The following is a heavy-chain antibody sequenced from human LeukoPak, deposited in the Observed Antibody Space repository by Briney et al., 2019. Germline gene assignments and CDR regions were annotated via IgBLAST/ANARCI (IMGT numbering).Heavy chain of an antibody. V-gene: IGHV3-23*01. D-gene: IGHD3-22*01. J-gene: IGHJ4*02. CDR3: AKFQSTYYDSSGYLYYFDY. CDR2: ISGSGGST. Sequence: PGGSLRLSCAASGFTFSSYAMSWVRQAPGKGLEWVSAISGSGGSTYYADSVKGRFTISRDNSKNTLYLQMNSLRAEDTAVYYCAKFQSTYYDSSGYLYYFDYWGQGTLVTVSS. CDR1: GFTFSSYA.